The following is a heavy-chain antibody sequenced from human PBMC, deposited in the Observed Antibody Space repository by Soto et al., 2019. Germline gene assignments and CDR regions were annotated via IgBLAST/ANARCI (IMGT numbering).Heavy chain of an antibody. J-gene: IGHJ6*02. D-gene: IGHD3-3*01. CDR3: ARVIDYDFWSGYYYGMDV. CDR2: IYYSGST. V-gene: IGHV4-59*01. CDR1: GGSISSYY. Sequence: SETLSLTCTVSGGSISSYYWSWIRQPPGKGLEWIGYIYYSGSTNYNPSLKSRVTISVDTSKNQFSLKLSSVTAADTAVYYCARVIDYDFWSGYYYGMDVWGQGTTVTVSS.